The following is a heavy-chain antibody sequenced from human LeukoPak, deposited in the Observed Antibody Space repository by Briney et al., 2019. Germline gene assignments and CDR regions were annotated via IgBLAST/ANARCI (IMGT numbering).Heavy chain of an antibody. CDR1: GYTFTCYY. CDR2: INPNSGGT. Sequence: ASVKVSCKASGYTFTCYYKHWVRQAPGQGLEWMGWINPNSGGTNYAQKFQGRVTMTRDTSISTAYMDLSRLRSDDTAVYYCARGMGVLVPAATWFDPWGQGTLVTVSS. V-gene: IGHV1-2*02. J-gene: IGHJ5*02. CDR3: ARGMGVLVPAATWFDP. D-gene: IGHD2-2*01.